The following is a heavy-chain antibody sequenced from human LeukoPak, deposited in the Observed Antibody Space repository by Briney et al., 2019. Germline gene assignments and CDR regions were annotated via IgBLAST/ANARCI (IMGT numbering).Heavy chain of an antibody. CDR3: TRVRNSNNWWGPFDI. J-gene: IGHJ3*02. CDR1: GCSFSTTR. D-gene: IGHD1-1*01. Sequence: GCSFSTTRITWVRQAPGQRLEWMGWISPNNGNTHYAQGVQGRVTMTTDTSRSTAYMELRSLRSDDTAVYYCTRVRNSNNWWGPFDIWGQGAMVTVSS. V-gene: IGHV1-18*01. CDR2: ISPNNGNT.